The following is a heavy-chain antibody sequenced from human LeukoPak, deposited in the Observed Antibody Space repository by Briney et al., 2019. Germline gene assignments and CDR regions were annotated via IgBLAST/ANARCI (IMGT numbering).Heavy chain of an antibody. J-gene: IGHJ6*02. V-gene: IGHV3-23*01. CDR3: AKGTLVLGYYYGMDV. CDR2: VSGSGGST. D-gene: IGHD2-8*02. Sequence: GGSLRLSCAASGITFSSYAMSWVRQAPGKGLEWVSTVSGSGGSTYYADSVKGRFTISRDNSKNTLYLQMNSLRAEDTAVYYCAKGTLVLGYYYGMDVWGQGTTVTVSS. CDR1: GITFSSYA.